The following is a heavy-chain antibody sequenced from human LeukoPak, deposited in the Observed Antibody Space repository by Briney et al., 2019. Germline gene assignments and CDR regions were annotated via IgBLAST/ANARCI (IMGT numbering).Heavy chain of an antibody. J-gene: IGHJ6*02. D-gene: IGHD3-10*01. V-gene: IGHV4-59*08. CDR2: IYSSGST. CDR3: ARHFYGSGSYRAYGMDV. CDR1: GVSISSYY. Sequence: SETLSLTCTVSGVSISSYYWSWIRQPPGKGLEWIGYIYSSGSTNYNPSLKSRVTISVATSKNQFSLKVSSVTAADTAIYYCARHFYGSGSYRAYGMDVWGQGTTVTVSS.